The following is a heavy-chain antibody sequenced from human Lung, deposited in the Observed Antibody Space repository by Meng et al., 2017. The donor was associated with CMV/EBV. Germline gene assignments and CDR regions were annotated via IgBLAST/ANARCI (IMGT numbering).Heavy chain of an antibody. Sequence: GESLKISCVASGFTVSSHYMSWVRQAPGQGLEWVSVIYNVGNTYYADSVKGRFTVSRDNSKNTLYLQMNTLRPEDTAVYYCANGHCSGAICSGAFDIWGQGXMVTGS. CDR1: GFTVSSHY. J-gene: IGHJ3*02. CDR3: ANGHCSGAICSGAFDI. CDR2: IYNVGNT. V-gene: IGHV3-53*01. D-gene: IGHD2-15*01.